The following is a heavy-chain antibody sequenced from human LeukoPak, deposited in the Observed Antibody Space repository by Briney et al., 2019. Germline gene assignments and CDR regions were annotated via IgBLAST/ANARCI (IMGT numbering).Heavy chain of an antibody. D-gene: IGHD5-12*01. Sequence: PSETLSLTCAVYGGSFSGYYWSWIRQPPGKGLEWIGEINHSGSTNYNPSLKSRVTISVDTSKNQFSLKLSSVTAADTAVYYCARGGNSGYDLHFDYWGQGTLVTVSS. CDR1: GGSFSGYY. CDR2: INHSGST. V-gene: IGHV4-34*01. J-gene: IGHJ4*02. CDR3: ARGGNSGYDLHFDY.